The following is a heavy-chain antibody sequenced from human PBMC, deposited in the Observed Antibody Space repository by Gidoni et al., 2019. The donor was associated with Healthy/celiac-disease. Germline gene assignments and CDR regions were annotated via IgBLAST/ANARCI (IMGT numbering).Heavy chain of an antibody. CDR3: AKGAITMIVVVTNWFDP. CDR2: ISGSGGST. V-gene: IGHV3-23*01. Sequence: EVQLLESGGGLVQPGGPLRLSCAASGFTFSSYPMSWVRQAPGKGLEWVSAISGSGGSTYYADAVKGRFTTSRDNSKNTLYLQMNSLRAEDTAVYYCAKGAITMIVVVTNWFDPWGQGTLVTVSS. J-gene: IGHJ5*02. D-gene: IGHD3-22*01. CDR1: GFTFSSYP.